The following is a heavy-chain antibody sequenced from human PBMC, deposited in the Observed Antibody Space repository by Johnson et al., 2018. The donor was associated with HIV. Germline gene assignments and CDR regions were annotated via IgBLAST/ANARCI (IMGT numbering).Heavy chain of an antibody. D-gene: IGHD3-3*01. Sequence: QVQLVESGGGVVQPGRYLRLSCAASGFTFSSYSLHWVRQAPGKGLEWVAVTSYDGGNKYYADSVKGRFPISRDNSKNALYLQMNSLRAEDTAVYYCAKDADRFLEWVEAFDIWGQGTMVTVSS. CDR1: GFTFSSYS. CDR2: TSYDGGNK. J-gene: IGHJ3*02. CDR3: AKDADRFLEWVEAFDI. V-gene: IGHV3-30*04.